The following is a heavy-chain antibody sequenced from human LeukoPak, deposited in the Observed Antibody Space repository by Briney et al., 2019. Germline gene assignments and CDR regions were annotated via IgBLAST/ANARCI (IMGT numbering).Heavy chain of an antibody. D-gene: IGHD5-24*01. Sequence: GGSLRLSCAPSGFTFSNYAMSWVRQAPGKGLEWVSAISETGGTIHYADSVRGRFIISRDNSKNTLYLQMNSLRAEDTAVYYCAREMTIITYSFDSWGQGTLVTVSS. CDR1: GFTFSNYA. V-gene: IGHV3-23*01. CDR2: ISETGGTI. J-gene: IGHJ4*02. CDR3: AREMTIITYSFDS.